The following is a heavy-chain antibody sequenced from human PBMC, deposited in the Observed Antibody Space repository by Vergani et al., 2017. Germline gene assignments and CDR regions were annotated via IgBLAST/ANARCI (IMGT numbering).Heavy chain of an antibody. D-gene: IGHD5-24*01. V-gene: IGHV1-69*04. CDR1: VGTFSSSA. J-gene: IGHJ4*02. Sequence: QVQLVQSGAEVKKPGSPVKVSCKASVGTFSSSAISWVRHAPGQGLEWMGRIIPILGIANYAQKCQGRVTITADKSTSTAYMELSSLRSEGTAVYYCARVPSRDGYSNGDYWGQGTLVTVSS. CDR3: ARVPSRDGYSNGDY. CDR2: IIPILGIA.